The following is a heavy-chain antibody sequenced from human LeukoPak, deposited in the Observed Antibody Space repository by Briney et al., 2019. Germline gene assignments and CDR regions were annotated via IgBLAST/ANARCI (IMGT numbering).Heavy chain of an antibody. V-gene: IGHV1-2*02. CDR2: INPNSGGT. CDR1: GYTFTGYY. Sequence: ASVKVSCKASGYTFTGYYMHWVRQAPGQGLEWMGWINPNSGGTNYAQKFQGRVTMTRDTSISTAYMELSRLRSDDTAVYYCARGRLSIAAAGHLLAYWGQGTLVTVSS. D-gene: IGHD6-13*01. J-gene: IGHJ4*02. CDR3: ARGRLSIAAAGHLLAY.